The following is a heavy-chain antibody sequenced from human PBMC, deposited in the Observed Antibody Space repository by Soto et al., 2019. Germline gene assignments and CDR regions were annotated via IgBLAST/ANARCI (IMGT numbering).Heavy chain of an antibody. CDR1: GFTFSSYG. V-gene: IGHV3-30*18. Sequence: QVHLVESGGGVVQPGRSLRLSCAASGFTFSSYGMHWVRQAPGKGLEWVAVISSDGSNNVYADSVKGRSTISRDNSKNTLYLQINNLRLEDTAVYYCAKDSTTPHFFDYWGQGTLVTVSS. D-gene: IGHD4-17*01. J-gene: IGHJ4*02. CDR3: AKDSTTPHFFDY. CDR2: ISSDGSNN.